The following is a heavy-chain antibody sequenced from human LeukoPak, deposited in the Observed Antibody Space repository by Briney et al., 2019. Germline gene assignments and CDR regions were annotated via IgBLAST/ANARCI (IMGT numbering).Heavy chain of an antibody. CDR1: GFTFSSYG. D-gene: IGHD5-24*01. Sequence: GGSLRLSCAASGFTFSSYGMHWVRQAPGKGLEWVAVIWYDGSNKYYADSVKGRFTISRDNSKNTLYLQMNSLRAEDTAVYYCAREEWLQYYFHYWGQGTLVTVSS. J-gene: IGHJ4*02. CDR3: AREEWLQYYFHY. CDR2: IWYDGSNK. V-gene: IGHV3-33*01.